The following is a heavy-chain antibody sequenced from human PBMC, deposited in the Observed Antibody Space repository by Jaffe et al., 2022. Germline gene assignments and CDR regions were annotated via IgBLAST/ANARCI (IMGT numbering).Heavy chain of an antibody. CDR2: IIPILGIA. J-gene: IGHJ4*02. D-gene: IGHD6-13*01. CDR1: GGTFSSYT. Sequence: QVQLVQSGAEVKKPGSSVKVSCKASGGTFSSYTISWVRQAPGQGLEWMGRIIPILGIANYAQKFQGRVTITADKSTSTAYMELSSLRSEDTAVYYCARDFHPDSSSWYARVVSAYFDYWGQGTLVTVSS. CDR3: ARDFHPDSSSWYARVVSAYFDY. V-gene: IGHV1-69*08.